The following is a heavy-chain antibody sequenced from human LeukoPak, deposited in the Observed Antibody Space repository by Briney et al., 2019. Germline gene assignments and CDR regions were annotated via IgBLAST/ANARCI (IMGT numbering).Heavy chain of an antibody. CDR2: INPNSGGT. J-gene: IGHJ4*02. Sequence: GASVKVSCKASGYTFTSYGISWVRQAPGQGLEWMGWINPNSGGTNYAQKFQGRVTMTRDTSISTAYMELSRLRSDDTAVYYCARELGYCSSTSCYPDYWGQGTLVTVSS. CDR3: ARELGYCSSTSCYPDY. V-gene: IGHV1-2*02. D-gene: IGHD2-2*01. CDR1: GYTFTSYG.